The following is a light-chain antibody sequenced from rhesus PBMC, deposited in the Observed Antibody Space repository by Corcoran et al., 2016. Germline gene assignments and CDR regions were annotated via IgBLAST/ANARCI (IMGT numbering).Light chain of an antibody. CDR2: AAS. CDR1: QGISSY. Sequence: DIQMTQSPSSLSASVGDRVTITCRASQGISSYLAWYQQKPGKAPKLLIYAASTLQSGVPSRFRGSGSGTDVTLTISSLQPEDFATYYCQQHNSYPLTFGGGTKVELK. J-gene: IGKJ4*01. V-gene: IGKV1-25*01. CDR3: QQHNSYPLT.